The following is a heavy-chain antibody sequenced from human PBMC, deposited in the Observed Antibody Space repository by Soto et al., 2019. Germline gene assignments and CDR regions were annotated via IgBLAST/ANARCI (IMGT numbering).Heavy chain of an antibody. CDR2: IIPILGIA. Sequence: SVKVSCKASGGTFSSYTISWVRQAPGQGLEWMGRIIPILGIANYAQKFQGRVTITADKSTSTAYMELSSLRSEDTAVYYCASLGRRYGDYAGFNSYMDVWGKGTTVTVSS. CDR3: ASLGRRYGDYAGFNSYMDV. D-gene: IGHD4-17*01. V-gene: IGHV1-69*02. CDR1: GGTFSSYT. J-gene: IGHJ6*03.